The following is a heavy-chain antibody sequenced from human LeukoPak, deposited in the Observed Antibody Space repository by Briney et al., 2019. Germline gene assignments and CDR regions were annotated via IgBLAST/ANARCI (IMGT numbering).Heavy chain of an antibody. CDR1: GGTFSSYA. CDR2: INPNSGGT. J-gene: IGHJ5*02. Sequence: GASVKVSCKASGGTFSSYAISWVRQAPGQGLEWMGWINPNSGGTNYAQKFQGRVTMTRDTSISTAYMELGRLRSDDTAVYYCARDSGYYGRGWFDPWGQGTLVTVSS. CDR3: ARDSGYYGRGWFDP. D-gene: IGHD3-22*01. V-gene: IGHV1-2*02.